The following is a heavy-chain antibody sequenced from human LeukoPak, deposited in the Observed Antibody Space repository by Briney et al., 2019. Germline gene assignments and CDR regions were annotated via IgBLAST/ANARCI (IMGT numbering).Heavy chain of an antibody. CDR1: GYTFTSYY. V-gene: IGHV1-2*02. J-gene: IGHJ4*02. CDR3: ARVSSFDWLYYFDY. Sequence: ASVKVSCKASGYTFTSYYIHWVRQAPGQGLECMGWINPNSGDTNYAKKFQGRVTMTRDKSISTAYMELSRLRSDDTAIYYCARVSSFDWLYYFDYWGQGTLVTVFS. CDR2: INPNSGDT. D-gene: IGHD3-9*01.